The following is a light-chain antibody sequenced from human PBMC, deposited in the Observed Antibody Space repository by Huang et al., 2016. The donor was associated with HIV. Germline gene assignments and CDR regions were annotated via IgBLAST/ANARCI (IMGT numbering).Light chain of an antibody. CDR1: QSVNNN. CDR3: HQYNEWPRT. Sequence: VMTQSPATLPVSPGERATLSCRARQSVNNNLAWYQKKPGQAPRLVLYGASTRATDIPTRCSGSGSGTNFTLTINSLQSEDFAVYFCHQYNEWPRTFGQGTKVEVK. V-gene: IGKV3-15*01. CDR2: GAS. J-gene: IGKJ1*01.